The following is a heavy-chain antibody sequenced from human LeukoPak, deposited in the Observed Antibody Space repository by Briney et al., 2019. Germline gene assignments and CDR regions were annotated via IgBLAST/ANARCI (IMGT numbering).Heavy chain of an antibody. CDR3: AREGAVAGIFDY. CDR1: GGSISSSSYY. CDR2: IYYSGST. Sequence: SETLSLTCTVSGGSISSSSYYWGWIRQPPGKRLEWIGSIYYSGSTYYNPSLKSRVTISVDTSKNQFSLKLSSVTAADTAVYYCAREGAVAGIFDYWGQGTLVTVSS. D-gene: IGHD6-19*01. V-gene: IGHV4-39*07. J-gene: IGHJ4*02.